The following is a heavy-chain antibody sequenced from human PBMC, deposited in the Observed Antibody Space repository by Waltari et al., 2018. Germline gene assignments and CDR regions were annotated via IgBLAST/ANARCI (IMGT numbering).Heavy chain of an antibody. CDR1: GGTFSRHT. Sequence: QVQLVQSGAEVKKPGSSVKVSCQASGGTFSRHTIRWVRQAPGQGPEWMGRIIPILGIANYAQKFQGRVTITADKSTSTAYMELSSLRSEDTAVYYCARGPGYTYYYGMDVWGQGTTVTVSS. J-gene: IGHJ6*02. CDR2: IIPILGIA. V-gene: IGHV1-69*02. CDR3: ARGPGYTYYYGMDV. D-gene: IGHD3-16*02.